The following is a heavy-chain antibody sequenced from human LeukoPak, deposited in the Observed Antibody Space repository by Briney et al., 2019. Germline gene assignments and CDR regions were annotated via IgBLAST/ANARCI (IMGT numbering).Heavy chain of an antibody. CDR2: ISSISSTI. CDR3: ARNGYSGYDTHYYYYMDV. CDR1: GFTFSDYY. V-gene: IGHV3-11*04. Sequence: GGSLRLSCVASGFTFSDYYMSWIRQAPGKGLEWVSSISSISSTIYFADSVKGRFTISRDNAKNSLYLQMNSLRAEDTAVYYCARNGYSGYDTHYYYYMDVWGKGTTVTVSS. D-gene: IGHD5-12*01. J-gene: IGHJ6*03.